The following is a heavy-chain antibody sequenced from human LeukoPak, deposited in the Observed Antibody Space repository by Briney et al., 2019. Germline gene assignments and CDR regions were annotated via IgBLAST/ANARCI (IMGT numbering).Heavy chain of an antibody. CDR3: ARALHAGQWLDSRFDY. Sequence: ASVKVSCKASGYTFTSYGISWVRQAPGQGLEWMGWISAYNGNTNYAQKFQGRVTMTTDTSTSTAYMELRSLRSDDTAVYYYARALHAGQWLDSRFDYWGQGTLVTVSS. J-gene: IGHJ4*02. CDR2: ISAYNGNT. CDR1: GYTFTSYG. D-gene: IGHD6-19*01. V-gene: IGHV1-18*01.